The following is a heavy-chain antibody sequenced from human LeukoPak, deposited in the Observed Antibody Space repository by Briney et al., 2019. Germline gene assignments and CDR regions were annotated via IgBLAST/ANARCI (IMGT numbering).Heavy chain of an antibody. D-gene: IGHD1-1*01. CDR2: ISSSSSTI. V-gene: IGHV3-48*04. CDR3: ARDGAIQAPYKTPPDY. Sequence: PGGSLRLSCAASGFTFSSYSMNWVRQAPGKGLEWVSYISSSSSTIYYADSVKGRFTISRDNAKNLLYLQMNSLRAEDTAVYYCARDGAIQAPYKTPPDYWGQGTLVTVSS. CDR1: GFTFSSYS. J-gene: IGHJ4*02.